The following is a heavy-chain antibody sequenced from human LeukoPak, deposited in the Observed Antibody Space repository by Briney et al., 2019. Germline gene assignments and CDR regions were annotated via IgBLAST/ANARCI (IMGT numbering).Heavy chain of an antibody. CDR3: ARGRAYYYDSSGYYPPLIDY. V-gene: IGHV4-39*07. J-gene: IGHJ4*02. Sequence: SETLSLTCTVSGGSISSSSYYWGWIRQPPGKGLEWIGSIYYSGSTYYNPSLKSRVTISVDASKNQFSLKLSSVTAADTAVYYCARGRAYYYDSSGYYPPLIDYWGQGTLVTVSS. CDR2: IYYSGST. D-gene: IGHD3-22*01. CDR1: GGSISSSSYY.